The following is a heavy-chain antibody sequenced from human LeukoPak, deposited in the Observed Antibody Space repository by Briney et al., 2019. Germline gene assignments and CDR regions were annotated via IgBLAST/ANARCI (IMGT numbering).Heavy chain of an antibody. V-gene: IGHV3-7*03. CDR2: IKQDGSEK. CDR1: GFTLSNYW. J-gene: IGHJ4*02. CDR3: ARVRGLAVAHYYFDY. Sequence: PGGSLRLSCAASGFTLSNYWMHWVRQAPGKGLEWVANIKQDGSEKYYVDSVKGRFTISRDNAKNSLYLQMNSLRAEDTAVYYCARVRGLAVAHYYFDYWGQGTLVTVSS. D-gene: IGHD6-19*01.